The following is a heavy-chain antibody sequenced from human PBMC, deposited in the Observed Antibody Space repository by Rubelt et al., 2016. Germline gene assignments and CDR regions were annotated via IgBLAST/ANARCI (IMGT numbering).Heavy chain of an antibody. CDR2: IRAYNGNT. CDR1: GYTFTSYG. D-gene: IGHD3-16*02. V-gene: IGHV1-18*01. CDR3: ARNLIMITFGGVIVPPDY. Sequence: QVQLVQSGAEVKKPGASVKVSCKASGYTFTSYGISWVRQAPGQGLEWMGWIRAYNGNTNYAQKLQGRVTRTTDTSTSTAYMELRSLRSDDTAVYYCARNLIMITFGGVIVPPDYWGQGTLVTVSS. J-gene: IGHJ4*02.